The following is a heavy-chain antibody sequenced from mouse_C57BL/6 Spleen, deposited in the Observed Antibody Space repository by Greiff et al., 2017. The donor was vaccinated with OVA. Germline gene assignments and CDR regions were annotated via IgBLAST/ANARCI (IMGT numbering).Heavy chain of an antibody. J-gene: IGHJ4*01. CDR2: INPNYGTT. V-gene: IGHV1-39*01. CDR3: ARYGYYGSSPYYYAMDD. Sequence: VQLQQSGPELVKPVASVKISCKASGYSFTDYNMNWVKQSNGKSLEWIGVINPNYGTTSYNQKFKGKATLTVDQSSSTAYMQLNSLTSEDSAVYYCARYGYYGSSPYYYAMDDWGQGTSVTVSS. D-gene: IGHD1-1*01. CDR1: GYSFTDYN.